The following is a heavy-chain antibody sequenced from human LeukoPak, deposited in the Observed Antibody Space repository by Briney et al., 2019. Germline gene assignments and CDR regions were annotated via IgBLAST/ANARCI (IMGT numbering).Heavy chain of an antibody. CDR2: IYYSGST. Sequence: PSETLSLTCTVSGYSISSGYYWGWIRQPPGKGLEWIGSIYYSGSTYYNPALKSRVTISVDTSKNQFSLKLSSVTAADTAVYLCARRSNGYNVWGQGILVTVSS. J-gene: IGHJ4*02. V-gene: IGHV4-38-2*02. CDR3: ARRSNGYNV. D-gene: IGHD5-24*01. CDR1: GYSISSGYY.